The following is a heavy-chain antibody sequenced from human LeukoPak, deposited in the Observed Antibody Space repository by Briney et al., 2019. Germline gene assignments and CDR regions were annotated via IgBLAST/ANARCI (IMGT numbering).Heavy chain of an antibody. CDR1: GFTFTSYT. Sequence: PGTSLRLYCAASGFTFTSYTMHWVRQPPGQGLEWVAATSYDGGNRYYADYVKGRFTISRDNSNNTLFLQMKSLRPEDTAVYFCARKSLWFKYYDYWGQGIWVTVSS. CDR2: TSYDGGNR. CDR3: ARKSLWFKYYDY. D-gene: IGHD2-21*01. J-gene: IGHJ4*02. V-gene: IGHV3-30*01.